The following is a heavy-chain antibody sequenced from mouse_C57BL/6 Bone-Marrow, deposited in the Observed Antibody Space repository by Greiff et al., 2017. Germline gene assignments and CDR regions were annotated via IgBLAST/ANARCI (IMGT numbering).Heavy chain of an antibody. CDR1: GFTFSSYA. CDR3: TRNYYDYDGAYYFDY. Sequence: EVPRVESGAGLGKPGGSLKLSCAASGFTFSSYAMSWVRQTPEKRLEWVAYISSGGDYIYYADTVKGRFTISRDNARNTLYLQMSSLTSEDTAMYYCTRNYYDYDGAYYFDYWGQGTTLTVSS. J-gene: IGHJ2*01. CDR2: ISSGGDYI. V-gene: IGHV5-9-1*02. D-gene: IGHD2-4*01.